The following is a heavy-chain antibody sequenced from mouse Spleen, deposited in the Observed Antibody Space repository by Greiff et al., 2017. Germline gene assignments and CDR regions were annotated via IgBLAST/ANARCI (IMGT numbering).Heavy chain of an antibody. Sequence: QVQLKQPGAELVKPGASVKLSCKASGYTFTSYWMHWVKQRPGRGLEWIGRIDPNSGGTKYNEKFKSKATLTVDKPSSTAYMQLSSLTSEDSAVYYCARSIPYYYGSSYYAMDYWGQGTSVTVSS. J-gene: IGHJ4*01. CDR2: IDPNSGGT. CDR3: ARSIPYYYGSSYYAMDY. D-gene: IGHD1-1*01. V-gene: IGHV1-72*01. CDR1: GYTFTSYW.